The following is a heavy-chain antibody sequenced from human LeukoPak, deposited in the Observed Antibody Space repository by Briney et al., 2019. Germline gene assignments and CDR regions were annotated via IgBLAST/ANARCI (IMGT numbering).Heavy chain of an antibody. CDR2: IYHSGST. J-gene: IGHJ3*02. Sequence: SETLSLTCAVSGGPISSTNWWSWVRQPPGKGLEWIGEIYHSGSTNYNPSLRSRITISVDKSKDQFSLRLSSVTAAGTAVYYCARKIGSSGAFDIWGQGTMVTVSS. D-gene: IGHD1-26*01. V-gene: IGHV4-4*02. CDR1: GGPISSTNW. CDR3: ARKIGSSGAFDI.